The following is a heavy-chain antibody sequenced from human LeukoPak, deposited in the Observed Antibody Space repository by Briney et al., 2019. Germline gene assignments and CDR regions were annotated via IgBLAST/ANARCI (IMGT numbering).Heavy chain of an antibody. Sequence: PGGSLRLSCAASGFTFSSYWMYWVRQAPGKGLEWVSRINSDGSSTTYADSVKGRFTISRDNAKNTLNLQMNSLRGEDTAVYYCARGRRDGYNYYFDNWGQGTLVTVSS. CDR2: INSDGSST. CDR1: GFTFSSYW. D-gene: IGHD5-24*01. J-gene: IGHJ4*02. CDR3: ARGRRDGYNYYFDN. V-gene: IGHV3-74*01.